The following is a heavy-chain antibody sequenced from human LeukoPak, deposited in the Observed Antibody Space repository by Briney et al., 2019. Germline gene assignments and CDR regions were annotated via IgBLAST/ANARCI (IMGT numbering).Heavy chain of an antibody. CDR1: GFTFSSYV. CDR3: AKFFSGSYLAFDY. CDR2: ISGSGGST. D-gene: IGHD1-26*01. V-gene: IGHV3-23*01. Sequence: GSLRLSCAASGFTFSSYVMSWVRQAPGKGLEWVSAISGSGGSTYYADSVKGRFTISRDNSKNTLYLQMNSLRAEDTAVYYCAKFFSGSYLAFDYWGQGTLVTVSS. J-gene: IGHJ4*02.